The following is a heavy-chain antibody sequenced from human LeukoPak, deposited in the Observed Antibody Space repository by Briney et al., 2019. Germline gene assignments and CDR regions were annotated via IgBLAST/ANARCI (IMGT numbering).Heavy chain of an antibody. Sequence: SETLSLTCAVSGGSLSSSKWWSWVRQPPGKGLEWIGEIYHSGSTNYNPSLKSRVTISVDKSKNQFSLKLSSVNAADTAVYYCAAVAGEGDYFDYWGQGTLVTVSS. J-gene: IGHJ4*02. CDR1: GGSLSSSKW. CDR3: AAVAGEGDYFDY. V-gene: IGHV4-4*02. D-gene: IGHD6-19*01. CDR2: IYHSGST.